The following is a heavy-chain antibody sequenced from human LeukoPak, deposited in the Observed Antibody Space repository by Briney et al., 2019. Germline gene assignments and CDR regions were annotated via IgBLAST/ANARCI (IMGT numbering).Heavy chain of an antibody. CDR3: AKNRWPASGYYDY. D-gene: IGHD3-22*01. V-gene: IGHV3-23*01. CDR2: ISDSGAST. J-gene: IGHJ4*02. Sequence: PGGSLRLSCSASGFTFSSYAMSWVRQAPGKGLEWVSLISDSGASTYYADSVKGRFTISRDNSKNTLSLQVNSLRAEDTAIYYCAKNRWPASGYYDYLGQGTLVTVSS. CDR1: GFTFSSYA.